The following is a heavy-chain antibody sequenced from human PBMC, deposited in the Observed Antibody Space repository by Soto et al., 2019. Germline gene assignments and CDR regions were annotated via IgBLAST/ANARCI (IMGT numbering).Heavy chain of an antibody. CDR1: GASVSSSSSY. D-gene: IGHD3-3*01. CDR3: ARARRFLEWLSYNWFDP. J-gene: IGHJ5*02. CDR2: VYYSGST. V-gene: IGHV4-61*01. Sequence: SETPSLTCTVSGASVSSSSSYYSWIRQPPGKGLEWIGYVYYSGSTKVNPSLESRLTMSVDTSKNQFSLKLTSVTSADTAVYYCARARRFLEWLSYNWFDPWGQRTLVTVSS.